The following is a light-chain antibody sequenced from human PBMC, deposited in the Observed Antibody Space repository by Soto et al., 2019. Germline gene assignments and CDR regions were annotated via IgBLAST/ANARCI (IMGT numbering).Light chain of an antibody. V-gene: IGKV1-5*01. Sequence: DIQMTQSPSTLSASVRDRVTITCRASQSIGRWLAWYQQKPGKAPNLLLYDASTLESGVPSRFSGSGSGTEFPLTISSLQPDDFATYFCQQYDSHRWTFGQGTKVEIK. J-gene: IGKJ1*01. CDR3: QQYDSHRWT. CDR2: DAS. CDR1: QSIGRW.